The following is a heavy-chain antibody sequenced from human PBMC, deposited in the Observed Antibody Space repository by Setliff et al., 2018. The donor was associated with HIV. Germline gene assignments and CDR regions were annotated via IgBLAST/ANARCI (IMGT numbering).Heavy chain of an antibody. J-gene: IGHJ6*03. D-gene: IGHD1-26*01. CDR2: LYYSGST. CDR3: ARAMGANWSYYYYMDV. CDR1: GGSVSSYH. Sequence: SETLSLTCTVSGGSVSSYHWTWIRQPPGKGLEWLGYLYYSGSTYYNPSLKSRVTISIDTSKKQLSLKLNSVTAADTAVYYCARAMGANWSYYYYMDVWGKGTTVTVSS. V-gene: IGHV4-59*02.